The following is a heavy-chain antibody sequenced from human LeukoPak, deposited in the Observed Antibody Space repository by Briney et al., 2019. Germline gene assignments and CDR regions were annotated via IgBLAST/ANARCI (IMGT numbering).Heavy chain of an antibody. J-gene: IGHJ5*02. CDR3: ARALLRPWFDP. Sequence: SETLSLTCTVSGGSISSYYWSWIRQPPGKGLEWIGYIYYSGSTNYNPSLKSRVTISVDTSKNQFSLKLSSVTAADPAVYYCARALLRPWFDPWGQGTLVTVSS. CDR1: GGSISSYY. D-gene: IGHD4-17*01. V-gene: IGHV4-59*01. CDR2: IYYSGST.